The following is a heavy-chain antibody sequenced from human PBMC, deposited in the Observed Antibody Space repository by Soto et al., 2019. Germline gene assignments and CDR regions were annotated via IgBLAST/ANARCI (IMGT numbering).Heavy chain of an antibody. CDR3: ARNGWGMATVGM. CDR1: GFTVSNNY. CDR2: IYSGGGT. D-gene: IGHD4-4*01. V-gene: IGHV3-53*01. Sequence: EVQLEESGGGLVQPGGSLRLSCAASGFTVSNNYMNWFRLAPGKGLEWVSLIYSGGGTYYADSVKGRFTISRDNSKNTLYLQMNSLRAEDTAVYYCARNGWGMATVGMWGPGTLVTVSS. J-gene: IGHJ4*02.